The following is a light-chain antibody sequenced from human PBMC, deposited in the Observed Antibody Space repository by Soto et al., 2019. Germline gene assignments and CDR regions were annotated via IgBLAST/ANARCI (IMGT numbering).Light chain of an antibody. CDR1: SSNIGSNY. CDR3: AAWDDSLSGHNYV. Sequence: QSVLAQPPSASGTPGQSVTISCSGSSSNIGSNYVYWYQQLPGTAPKLLIYRNNQRPSGVPDRFSGSKSGTSASLAISGLRSEDEADYYCAAWDDSLSGHNYVCGTGTKVTVL. V-gene: IGLV1-47*01. J-gene: IGLJ1*01. CDR2: RNN.